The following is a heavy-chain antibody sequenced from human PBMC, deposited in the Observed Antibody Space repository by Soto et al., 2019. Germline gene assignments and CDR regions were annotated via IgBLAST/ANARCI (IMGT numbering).Heavy chain of an antibody. CDR1: GFSLTTDRVG. CDR2: IYWDDTK. Sequence: QITLKESGPTLVKPTQTLTLTCTFSGFSLTTDRVGVGWIRQPPGEALEWLAVIYWDDTKTYRPSLESSLTITKDSSKNQVALTMTNMDSVDTATYYCAHAYGGRSLYWGQGTLVTVSS. CDR3: AHAYGGRSLY. V-gene: IGHV2-5*02. D-gene: IGHD4-17*01. J-gene: IGHJ4*02.